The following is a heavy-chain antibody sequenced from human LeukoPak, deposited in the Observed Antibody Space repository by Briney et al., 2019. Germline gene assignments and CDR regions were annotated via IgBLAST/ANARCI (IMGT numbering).Heavy chain of an antibody. D-gene: IGHD1-26*01. CDR1: GFTFSSYG. CDR3: AKDPYSGSFEYFQH. V-gene: IGHV3-30*18. Sequence: PGGSLRLSCAASGFTFSSYGMHWVRQAPGKGLEWVAVISHDGSKKYYADSVKGRFTISRDNSKNTLYPQMNSLRDEDTAVYYCAKDPYSGSFEYFQHWGQGTLVTVSS. J-gene: IGHJ1*01. CDR2: ISHDGSKK.